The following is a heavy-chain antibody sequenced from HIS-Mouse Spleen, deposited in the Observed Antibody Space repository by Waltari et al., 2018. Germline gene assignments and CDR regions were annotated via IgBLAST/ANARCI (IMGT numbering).Heavy chain of an antibody. CDR1: GFTFSRYG. Sequence: QVQLVESGGGVVQPGRSLRLSCAASGFTFSRYGMHWVRQAPGKGVEWVAVISYDGSNKYYADSVKGRFTISRDNSKNTLYLQMNSLRAEDTAVYYCAKDKHHAFDYWGQGTLVTVSS. V-gene: IGHV3-30*18. CDR3: AKDKHHAFDY. CDR2: ISYDGSNK. J-gene: IGHJ4*02.